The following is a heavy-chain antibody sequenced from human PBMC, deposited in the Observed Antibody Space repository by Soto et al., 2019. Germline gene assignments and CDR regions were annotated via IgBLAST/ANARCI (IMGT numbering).Heavy chain of an antibody. CDR2: ISGGNGNT. CDR3: ARDGVAAGNINFDY. Sequence: KFSCKASGYIFTKSAMHWVRQAPGQRLEWMGWISGGNGNTKYSPKLQDRVTITRDTSASTAYMELSSLRSEDTALYYCARDGVAAGNINFDYWGQGTLVTVSS. V-gene: IGHV1-3*01. D-gene: IGHD6-25*01. CDR1: GYIFTKSA. J-gene: IGHJ4*02.